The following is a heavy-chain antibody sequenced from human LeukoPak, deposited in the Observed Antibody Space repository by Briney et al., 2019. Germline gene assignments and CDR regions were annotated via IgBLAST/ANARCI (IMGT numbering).Heavy chain of an antibody. CDR1: GFTFSTYT. Sequence: GGSLRLSCAASGFTFSTYTTNWVRQAPGKGLEWVSSITISSRYIYYADSVKGRFTISRDNAKNSLFLHMNSLRAEDTAVYYCAREDASGSYYRSLDYWGQGTLVTVSS. D-gene: IGHD3-10*01. CDR2: ITISSRYI. J-gene: IGHJ4*02. V-gene: IGHV3-21*01. CDR3: AREDASGSYYRSLDY.